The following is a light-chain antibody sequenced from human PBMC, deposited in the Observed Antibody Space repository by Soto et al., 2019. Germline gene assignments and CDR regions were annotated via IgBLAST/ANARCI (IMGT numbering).Light chain of an antibody. CDR3: QQYNSYWT. CDR1: QSISSW. Sequence: LHLAQVPWSLFAPLLAGVTATFRASQSISSWLAWYQQKPGKAPKLLIYDASSLESGVPSRFSGSGSGTEFTLTISSLQPDDFAAYYCQQYNSYWTVGQGTKVDIK. J-gene: IGKJ1*01. CDR2: DAS. V-gene: IGKV1-5*01.